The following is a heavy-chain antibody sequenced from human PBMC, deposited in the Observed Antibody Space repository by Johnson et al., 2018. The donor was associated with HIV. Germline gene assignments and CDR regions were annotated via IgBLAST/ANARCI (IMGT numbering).Heavy chain of an antibody. D-gene: IGHD2-15*01. J-gene: IGHJ3*02. CDR2: ISYDGNTK. Sequence: QVQLVESGGGVVQPGRSLRLSCAASGFTFSAYAVHWVRQAPGKGLEWVEAISYDGNTKYYADSVKGQFTTSRDNSKNTLYLQINSLRAEDTAVYYCATRYYHPYSKEIAAFDIWGQGTMVTVSS. V-gene: IGHV3-30-3*01. CDR3: ATRYYHPYSKEIAAFDI. CDR1: GFTFSAYA.